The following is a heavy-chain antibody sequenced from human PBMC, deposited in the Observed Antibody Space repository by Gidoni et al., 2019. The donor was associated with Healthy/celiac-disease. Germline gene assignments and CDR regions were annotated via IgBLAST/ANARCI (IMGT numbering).Heavy chain of an antibody. CDR1: GFTFSSYE. CDR3: AREGGYPEYFQH. J-gene: IGHJ1*01. CDR2: ISSSGSTI. Sequence: EVQLVESGGGLVQPGGSLRLSCAASGFTFSSYEMNWVRQAPGKGLEWVSYISSSGSTIYYADSVKGLFTISRDNAKNSLYLQMNSLRAEDTAVYYCAREGGYPEYFQHWGQGTLVTVSS. V-gene: IGHV3-48*03. D-gene: IGHD3-22*01.